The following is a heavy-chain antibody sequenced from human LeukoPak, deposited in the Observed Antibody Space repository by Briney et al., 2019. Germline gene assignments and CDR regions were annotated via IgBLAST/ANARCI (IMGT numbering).Heavy chain of an antibody. J-gene: IGHJ4*02. CDR1: GFTFSDHY. Sequence: PGGSLRLSCAASGFTFSDHYMSWIGQGPGKGLEWVSYISNIGNTMYHADSVKGRFTISRDNAKNSLYLEMSSLRAEDTAVYYCARERITFGRVIVPNYFDSWGQGTLVTVSS. D-gene: IGHD3-16*02. CDR3: ARERITFGRVIVPNYFDS. V-gene: IGHV3-11*04. CDR2: ISNIGNTM.